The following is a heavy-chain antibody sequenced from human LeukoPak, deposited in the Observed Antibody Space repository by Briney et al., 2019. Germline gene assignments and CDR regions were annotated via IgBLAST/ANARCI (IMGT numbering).Heavy chain of an antibody. CDR1: GGSISSYY. Sequence: SETLSLTCTVSGGSISSYYWSWIRQPPGKGLEWIAYIYYSGSTNYNPSLKSRVTISVDTSKNQFSLKLSSVTAADTAVYYCARSGSGWELLGYWGQGTLVTVSS. J-gene: IGHJ4*02. CDR2: IYYSGST. D-gene: IGHD1-26*01. CDR3: ARSGSGWELLGY. V-gene: IGHV4-59*08.